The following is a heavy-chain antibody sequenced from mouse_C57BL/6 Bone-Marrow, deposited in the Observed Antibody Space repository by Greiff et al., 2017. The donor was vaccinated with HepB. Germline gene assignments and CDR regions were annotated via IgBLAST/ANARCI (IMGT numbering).Heavy chain of an antibody. CDR1: GYTFTSYW. CDR3: ARRTVVATRYAMDY. CDR2: IDPSDSYT. J-gene: IGHJ4*01. Sequence: QVQLQQPGAELMKPGASVKLSCKASGYTFTSYWMQWVKQRPGQGLEWIGEIDPSDSYTNYNQKFKGKATLTVDTSSSTAYMQLSSLTSEDSAVYYCARRTVVATRYAMDYWGQGTSVTVSS. D-gene: IGHD1-1*01. V-gene: IGHV1-50*01.